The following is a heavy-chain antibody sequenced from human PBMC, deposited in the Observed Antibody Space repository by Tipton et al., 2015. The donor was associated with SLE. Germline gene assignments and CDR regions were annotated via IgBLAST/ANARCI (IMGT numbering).Heavy chain of an antibody. J-gene: IGHJ3*02. CDR2: IYHSGST. D-gene: IGHD3-10*01. Sequence: TLSLTCTVSGGSFSGYYWGWIRQPPGKGLEWIGSIYHSGSTYYNPSLKSRVTISVDTSKNQFSLKLSSVTAADTAVYYCARGGVLGFHPSAFDIWGQGTMVTVSS. CDR3: ARGGVLGFHPSAFDI. CDR1: GGSFSGYY. V-gene: IGHV4-38-2*02.